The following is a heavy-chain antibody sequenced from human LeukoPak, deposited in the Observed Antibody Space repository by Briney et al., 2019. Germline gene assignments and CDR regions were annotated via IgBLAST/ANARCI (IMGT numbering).Heavy chain of an antibody. D-gene: IGHD5/OR15-5a*01. Sequence: GGSLRLSCAASGFTFSSYWMRWVRQAPGKGLEWVANIKQDGSEKYYVDSVKGRFTISRDNAKNSLYLQMNSLRAEDTAVYYCARDLRGDRGKIDAFDIWGQGTMVTVSS. CDR3: ARDLRGDRGKIDAFDI. CDR1: GFTFSSYW. CDR2: IKQDGSEK. J-gene: IGHJ3*02. V-gene: IGHV3-7*01.